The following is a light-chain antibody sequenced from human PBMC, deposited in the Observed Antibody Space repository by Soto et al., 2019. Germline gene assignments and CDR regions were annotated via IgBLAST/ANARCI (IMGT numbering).Light chain of an antibody. Sequence: QSVLTQPPSASGTPGQRVTISCSGSNSNIGSNPVNWYQHFPGTAPKLLIYNSDQRPSGVPDRFSGSKSGTSASLAISGLQSEDEADYYCATWDDSLSGVVFGGGTKLPS. CDR3: ATWDDSLSGVV. J-gene: IGLJ2*01. CDR2: NSD. V-gene: IGLV1-44*01. CDR1: NSNIGSNP.